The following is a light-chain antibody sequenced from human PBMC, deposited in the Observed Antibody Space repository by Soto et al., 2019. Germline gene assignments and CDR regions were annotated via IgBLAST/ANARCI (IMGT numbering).Light chain of an antibody. CDR2: AAS. V-gene: IGKV1-8*01. CDR1: QGISSY. Sequence: AIRMTQSPSSLSASTGDRVTITCRASQGISSYLAWYQQKPGKAPKLLIYAASTLQSGVPSRFSGSGSGTEFTLTISCLQSEDFATYYCQQYYSYPRTCGQGTKVEIK. J-gene: IGKJ1*01. CDR3: QQYYSYPRT.